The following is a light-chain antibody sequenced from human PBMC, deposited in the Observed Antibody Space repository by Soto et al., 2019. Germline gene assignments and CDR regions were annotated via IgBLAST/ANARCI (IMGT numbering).Light chain of an antibody. V-gene: IGKV3-11*01. CDR1: QSVGNN. J-gene: IGKJ4*01. Sequence: EIVLTQSPATLSLSPGERATLSCRASQSVGNNLAWYQQKPGQAPGLLIYEASTRATGIPARFSGSGSGTDVTLPISSLEPEDFAVYYCQQHANWPLTFGGGTKVEIK. CDR2: EAS. CDR3: QQHANWPLT.